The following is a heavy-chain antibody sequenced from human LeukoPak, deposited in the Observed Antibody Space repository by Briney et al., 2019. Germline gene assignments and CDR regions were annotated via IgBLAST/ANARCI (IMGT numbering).Heavy chain of an antibody. CDR1: GYTFTSYA. CDR3: ARDKAAAGSYDY. J-gene: IGHJ4*02. Sequence: ASVKVSCKASGYTFTSYAISWVRQAPGQGLEWMGRISTYNANTNYAQNLQGRVTMTTDTSTSTAYMEPRSLRSDDTAVYYCARDKAAAGSYDYWGQGTLVTVSS. V-gene: IGHV1-18*01. D-gene: IGHD6-13*01. CDR2: ISTYNANT.